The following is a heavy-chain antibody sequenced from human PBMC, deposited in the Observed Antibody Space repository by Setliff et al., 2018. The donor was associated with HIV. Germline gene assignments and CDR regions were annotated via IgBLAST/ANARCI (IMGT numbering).Heavy chain of an antibody. CDR1: GFRFRSYW. D-gene: IGHD1-26*01. CDR2: VKQDGTET. J-gene: IGHJ4*02. V-gene: IGHV3-7*01. CDR3: TRWGSGSYERVFDY. Sequence: LRLSCAASGFRFRSYWMSWVRQAPGKGLESVANVKQDGTETLYVDSVKGRFTISRDNANNLVYLRMNSLRVEDTAVYFCTRWGSGSYERVFDYWGQGMLVTVSS.